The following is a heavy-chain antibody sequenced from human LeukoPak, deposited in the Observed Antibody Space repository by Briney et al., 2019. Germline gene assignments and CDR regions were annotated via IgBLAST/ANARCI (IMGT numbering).Heavy chain of an antibody. J-gene: IGHJ4*02. CDR2: ISGSAVIT. CDR1: GLTFINFG. D-gene: IGHD2-2*01. V-gene: IGHV3-23*01. Sequence: GGSLRLSCAASGLTFINFGMTWVRQAPGKGLEWVSAISGSAVITFYADSVKGRFTISRDNSNSTLYLQLNSLRVEDTAMYYCAKKKYSTSWYAQPDYWGQGTLVTVSS. CDR3: AKKKYSTSWYAQPDY.